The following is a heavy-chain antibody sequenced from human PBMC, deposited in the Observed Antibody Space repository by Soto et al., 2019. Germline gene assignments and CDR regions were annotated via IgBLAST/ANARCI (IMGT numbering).Heavy chain of an antibody. CDR2: ISGYNGNT. V-gene: IGHV1-18*01. CDR1: GYTFRSYG. J-gene: IGHJ6*03. Sequence: QVQLVQAGTEVKKPGASVKVPCKASGYTFRSYGISWVRQAPGQGPECMGWISGYNGNTHYPQKFQGKVTMTTDTSTSTAYMELRSLRSDDTAVYYCAKADSNYAGRFSYYYMDVWGNGTLVTVSS. D-gene: IGHD4-4*01. CDR3: AKADSNYAGRFSYYYMDV.